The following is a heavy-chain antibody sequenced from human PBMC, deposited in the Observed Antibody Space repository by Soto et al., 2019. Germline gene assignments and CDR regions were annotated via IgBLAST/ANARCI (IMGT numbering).Heavy chain of an antibody. D-gene: IGHD6-13*01. V-gene: IGHV6-1*01. CDR2: TYYRSKWYN. CDR3: ARARSSWGYYYYGMDV. Sequence: PSQTLSLTCAISGDSVSSNSAAWNWIRQSPSRGLEWLGRTYYRSKWYNDYAVSVKSRITINPDTSKNQFSLQLNSVTPEDKAVYYCARARSSWGYYYYGMDVWGQGTTVTVSS. J-gene: IGHJ6*02. CDR1: GDSVSSNSAA.